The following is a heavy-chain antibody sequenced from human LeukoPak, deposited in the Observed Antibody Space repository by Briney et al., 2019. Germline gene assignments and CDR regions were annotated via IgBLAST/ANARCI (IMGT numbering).Heavy chain of an antibody. CDR2: IKQDGSEK. V-gene: IGHV3-7*01. CDR1: GFTFSSYW. J-gene: IGHJ4*02. D-gene: IGHD6-19*01. Sequence: GGSLRLSCAASGFTFSSYWMSWVRQAPGKGLEWVANIKQDGSEKYYVDSVKGRFTISRDNAKNSLYLQMNSLRAEDTAVYYCARDPFTAVAGTDPSMGIDYWGQGTLVTVSS. CDR3: ARDPFTAVAGTDPSMGIDY.